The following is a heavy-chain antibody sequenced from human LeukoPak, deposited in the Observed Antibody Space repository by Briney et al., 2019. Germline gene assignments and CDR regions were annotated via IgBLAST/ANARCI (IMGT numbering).Heavy chain of an antibody. J-gene: IGHJ4*02. CDR1: GFTVSSNY. V-gene: IGHV3-53*01. CDR2: IYSGGST. CDR3: ARDYCSSTSCLFDY. Sequence: GGSLRLSCAASGFTVSSNYMSWVRQAPGKGLEWVSVIYSGGSTYYADSVKGRFTISRDNSKNTLYLQMNSLRAEDTAVYYCARDYCSSTSCLFDYWGQGTLVTVSS. D-gene: IGHD2-2*01.